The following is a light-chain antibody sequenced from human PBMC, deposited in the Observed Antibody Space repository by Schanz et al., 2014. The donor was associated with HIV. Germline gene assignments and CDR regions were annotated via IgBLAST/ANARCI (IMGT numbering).Light chain of an antibody. CDR3: QQYDTSSWT. Sequence: DIQMTQSPSSLSASLRDRVTITCRASQTIFKDLAWYQQKPGEAPKLLIYKASILDRGVPSRFSGSGSGTEFTLTISSLQPDDFATYYCQQYDTSSWTFGLGTKVETK. CDR2: KAS. CDR1: QTIFKD. J-gene: IGKJ1*01. V-gene: IGKV1-5*03.